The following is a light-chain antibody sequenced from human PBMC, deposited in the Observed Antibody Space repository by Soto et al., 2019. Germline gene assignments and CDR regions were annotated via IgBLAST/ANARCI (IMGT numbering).Light chain of an antibody. J-gene: IGKJ4*01. V-gene: IGKV3-15*01. CDR1: QSVSSD. CDR2: RAS. CDR3: HQYNNWPPS. Sequence: EIVLTQSPGTLSLSPGDRATLSCRASQSVSSDYVAWYQQKPGQTPNVLIYRASTRATDIPARFSGSGSGTEFTLTISSLQSEDFAVYYCHQYNNWPPSFGGGTKVDI.